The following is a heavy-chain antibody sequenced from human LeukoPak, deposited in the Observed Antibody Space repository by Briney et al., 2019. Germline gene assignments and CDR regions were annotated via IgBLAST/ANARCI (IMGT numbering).Heavy chain of an antibody. D-gene: IGHD3/OR15-3a*01. Sequence: SQTLSLTCAISGDSVSSTSAAWNWTRQSPSRGLEWLGRTYYRSMWTYDYAVSVKSRITINPDTTKNQFSLQLNSVTPGDTAVYYCARGTWHYGIDVWGQGTTVAVSS. V-gene: IGHV6-1*01. CDR2: TYYRSMWTY. J-gene: IGHJ6*02. CDR3: ARGTWHYGIDV. CDR1: GDSVSSTSAA.